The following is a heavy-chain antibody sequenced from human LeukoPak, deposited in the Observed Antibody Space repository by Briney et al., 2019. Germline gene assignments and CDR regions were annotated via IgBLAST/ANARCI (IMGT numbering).Heavy chain of an antibody. Sequence: PSETLSLTCTVPGRSISSYYCGWVRQPPGKGLEWIGHIYYSGSTNYNPSLKSRVTISVDTSKNQFSLKLSSVTAADTAVYYCARARYSSSWACDYWGQGTLVTVSS. CDR2: IYYSGST. V-gene: IGHV4-59*01. D-gene: IGHD6-13*01. CDR3: ARARYSSSWACDY. CDR1: GRSISSYY. J-gene: IGHJ4*02.